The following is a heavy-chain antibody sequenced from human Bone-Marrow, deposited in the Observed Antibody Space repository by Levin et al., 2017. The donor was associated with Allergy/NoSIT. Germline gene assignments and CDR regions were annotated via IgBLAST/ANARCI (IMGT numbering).Heavy chain of an antibody. CDR1: GGSISSGDYY. Sequence: SETLSLTCTVSGGSISSGDYYWSWIRQPPGKGLEWIGYISYSGSTYYNPSLKSRVTISVDTSKNQFSLKLSSVTAADTAVYYCARVVIVWAVFDYWGQGTLVTVSS. CDR3: ARVVIVWAVFDY. D-gene: IGHD2-21*01. V-gene: IGHV4-30-4*01. J-gene: IGHJ4*02. CDR2: ISYSGST.